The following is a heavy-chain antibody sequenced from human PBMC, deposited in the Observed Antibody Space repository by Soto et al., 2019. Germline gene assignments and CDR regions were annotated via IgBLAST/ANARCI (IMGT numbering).Heavy chain of an antibody. V-gene: IGHV4-4*02. CDR1: GDSISSRNW. J-gene: IGHJ5*02. Sequence: QVQLQESGPGLVKPSETLSLTCAVSGDSISSRNWWSWVRQTPEKGLEYIGEIYHSGSTNYNPSLKSRVTMSVDKSKNQFSLNLNSVTAADTAIYYCARRKLEMMYVGWFDPWGQGTLVTVSS. CDR3: ARRKLEMMYVGWFDP. D-gene: IGHD2-8*01. CDR2: IYHSGST.